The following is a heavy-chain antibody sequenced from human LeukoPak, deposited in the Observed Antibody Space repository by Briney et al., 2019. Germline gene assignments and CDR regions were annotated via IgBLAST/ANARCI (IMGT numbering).Heavy chain of an antibody. CDR1: GFTFSSYW. Sequence: GGSLRLSCAASGFTFSSYWMNWARQALGKGLEWVASINHNGNVNYYVDSVKGRFTISRDNAKNSLYLQMSNLRAEDTAVYFCARGGGLDVWGQGATVTVSS. J-gene: IGHJ6*02. CDR3: ARGGGLDV. CDR2: INHNGNVN. D-gene: IGHD3-16*01. V-gene: IGHV3-7*03.